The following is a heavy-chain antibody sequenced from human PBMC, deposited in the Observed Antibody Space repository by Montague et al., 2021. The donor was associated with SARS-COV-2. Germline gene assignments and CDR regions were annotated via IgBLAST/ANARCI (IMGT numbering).Heavy chain of an antibody. CDR1: GGSFSGYW. Sequence: SETLSLTCAVYGGSFSGYWWTWIRQSPGKGLEWIGGINDSGTIKYNPSLKSRVTISVDTSKNQFSLDLTSVTVADTAVYYCARGAPGYWGQGTLVTVSS. V-gene: IGHV4-34*01. J-gene: IGHJ4*02. CDR3: ARGAPGY. CDR2: INDSGTI.